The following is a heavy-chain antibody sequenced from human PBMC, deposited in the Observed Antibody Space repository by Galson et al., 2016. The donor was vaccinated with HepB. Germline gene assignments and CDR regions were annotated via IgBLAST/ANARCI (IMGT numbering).Heavy chain of an antibody. D-gene: IGHD3-22*01. V-gene: IGHV4-59*01. Sequence: SETLSLTCTVSGGSIRNYYWSWTRQPPGKGLEWIGYIYYSGSTNYNPSLKSRVTISVDTSKNQFSLKLSSVTAADTAVYYCARGTSGYYPGPFDYWGQGTLVTVSS. CDR2: IYYSGST. J-gene: IGHJ4*02. CDR3: ARGTSGYYPGPFDY. CDR1: GGSIRNYY.